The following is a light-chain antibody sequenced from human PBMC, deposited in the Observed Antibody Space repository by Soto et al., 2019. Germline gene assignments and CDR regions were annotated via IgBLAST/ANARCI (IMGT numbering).Light chain of an antibody. Sequence: ESVLTQSPATLSLSPGERATLSCRASQSVSSYLAWYQQKPGQAPRLLIYDASNRATGIPARFSGSGSGTDFTLTISSLEPEDFAVYYCQQRSSWPPTFGQGTKVDIK. CDR1: QSVSSY. CDR3: QQRSSWPPT. V-gene: IGKV3-11*01. CDR2: DAS. J-gene: IGKJ1*01.